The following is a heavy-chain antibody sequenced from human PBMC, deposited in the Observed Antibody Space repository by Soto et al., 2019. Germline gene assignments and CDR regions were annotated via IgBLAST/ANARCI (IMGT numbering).Heavy chain of an antibody. CDR3: ARAVGPFDY. Sequence: QVQLVESGGGVVQPGRSLRLSCAASGFAFSTYGMHWGRQAPGKGLDWVAVIWYDGSNKYYADSVKGRFTISRDNFKNTLYLQMNSLRVEDTAVYYCARAVGPFDYWGQGTLVTVSS. CDR1: GFAFSTYG. CDR2: IWYDGSNK. V-gene: IGHV3-33*01. D-gene: IGHD1-26*01. J-gene: IGHJ4*01.